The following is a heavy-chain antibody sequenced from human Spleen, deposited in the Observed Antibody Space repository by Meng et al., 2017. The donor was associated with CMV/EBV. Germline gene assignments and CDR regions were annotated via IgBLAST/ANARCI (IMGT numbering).Heavy chain of an antibody. CDR2: ISGSGVVI. D-gene: IGHD2-2*01. J-gene: IGHJ4*02. V-gene: IGHV3-48*03. CDR1: GFTFSSYE. CDR3: ARAYQLLPDY. Sequence: GGSLRLSCAASGFTFSSYEMNWVRQAPGKGLEWVSYISGSGVVIYYADSVKGRFTVSRESAKNSLYLQMNSLRAEDTAVYYCARAYQLLPDYWGQGTLVTVSS.